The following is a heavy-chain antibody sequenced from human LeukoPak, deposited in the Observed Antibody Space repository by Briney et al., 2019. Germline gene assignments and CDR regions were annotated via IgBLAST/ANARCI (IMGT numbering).Heavy chain of an antibody. Sequence: GSLRLSCAASGFTFSSYAMHWVRQAPGKGLEWVAVISYDGSNKYYADSVKGRFTISRDNSKNTLYLQMNSLRAEDTAVYYCASGVAGSGGMDVWGQGTTVTVSS. D-gene: IGHD6-19*01. CDR2: ISYDGSNK. J-gene: IGHJ6*02. V-gene: IGHV3-30-3*01. CDR3: ASGVAGSGGMDV. CDR1: GFTFSSYA.